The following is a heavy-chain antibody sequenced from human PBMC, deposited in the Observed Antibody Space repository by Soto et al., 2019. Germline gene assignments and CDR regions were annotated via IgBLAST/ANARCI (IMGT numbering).Heavy chain of an antibody. CDR1: GFSLSTRDVG. J-gene: IGHJ4*02. V-gene: IGHV2-5*02. CDR3: AQKGPHYFDY. CDR2: IYWDDSK. Sequence: QITLKESGPTLVKPTQTLTLTCTFSGFSLSTRDVGMGRIRQPPGKALEWLAVIYWDDSKHYSPSLKTRATITKDTSKNQVVLTVTNMDPVDTATYYCAQKGPHYFDYWGQGALVTVSS.